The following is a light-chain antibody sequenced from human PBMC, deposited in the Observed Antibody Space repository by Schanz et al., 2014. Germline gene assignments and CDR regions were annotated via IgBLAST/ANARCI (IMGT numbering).Light chain of an antibody. CDR1: SSDVGGYKY. CDR3: SSFTSTNNWV. J-gene: IGLJ3*02. V-gene: IGLV2-8*01. CDR2: EVS. Sequence: QSALTQPPSASGSPGQSVTISCTGTSSDVGGYKYVSWYQQYPGKAPKLIIYEVSKRPSGVPDRFSGSKSGNTASLTISGLQAEDESDYYCSSFTSTNNWVFGGGTKLTVL.